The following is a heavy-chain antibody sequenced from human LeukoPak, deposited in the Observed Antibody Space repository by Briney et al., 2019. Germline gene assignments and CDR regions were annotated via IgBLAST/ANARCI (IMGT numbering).Heavy chain of an antibody. D-gene: IGHD4-17*01. J-gene: IGHJ5*02. CDR1: GGSFSGYY. V-gene: IGHV4-34*01. Sequence: SETLSLTCAVYGGSFSGYYWSWIRQPPGKGLEWIGEINHSGSTNYNPSLKSRLAISVDTSKNQFSLNLNSVTAADTAMYCCARGGGGSSTVTIYWFDPWGQGALVTVSS. CDR3: ARGGGGSSTVTIYWFDP. CDR2: INHSGST.